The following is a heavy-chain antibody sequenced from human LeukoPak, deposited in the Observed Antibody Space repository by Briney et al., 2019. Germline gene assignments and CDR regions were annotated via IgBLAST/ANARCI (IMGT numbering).Heavy chain of an antibody. CDR2: IKSKTDGGTT. D-gene: IGHD1-7*01. J-gene: IGHJ5*02. Sequence: GGSLRLSCAASGFTFSNAWMSWVLHAPGKGLERVCRIKSKTDGGTTDYAAPVKGRFTISRDDSKNTLYLQMNSLKTEDTAVYYCTTPRYNWNYDYWFDPWGQGTLVTVSS. CDR1: GFTFSNAW. V-gene: IGHV3-15*01. CDR3: TTPRYNWNYDYWFDP.